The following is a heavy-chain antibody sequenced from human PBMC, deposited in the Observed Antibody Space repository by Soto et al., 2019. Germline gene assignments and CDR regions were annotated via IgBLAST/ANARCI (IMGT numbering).Heavy chain of an antibody. D-gene: IGHD2-15*01. CDR3: ARERGGYCSGGSCGMDV. V-gene: IGHV1-2*04. CDR1: GYTFTGYY. Sequence: GASVKVSCKASGYTFTGYYMHWVRQAPGQGLEWMGWINPNSGGTNYAQKFQGWVTMTRDTSISTAYMELSRLRSDGTAVYYCARERGGYCSGGSCGMDVWGQGTTVTVSS. CDR2: INPNSGGT. J-gene: IGHJ6*02.